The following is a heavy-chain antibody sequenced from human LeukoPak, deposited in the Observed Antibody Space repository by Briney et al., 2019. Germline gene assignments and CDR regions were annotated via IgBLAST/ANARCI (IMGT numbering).Heavy chain of an antibody. CDR2: ISTDGTAT. Sequence: GGSLRLSCAASGLTLSPYWMHWVRQAPGKGLVWVSHISTDGTATTYAYSVKGRFTISRDNANSTLYLQMNSLRAEDTAVYYCVRDSNLSFNYWGQGSLVTVSS. CDR1: GLTLSPYW. V-gene: IGHV3-74*01. J-gene: IGHJ4*02. D-gene: IGHD1-14*01. CDR3: VRDSNLSFNY.